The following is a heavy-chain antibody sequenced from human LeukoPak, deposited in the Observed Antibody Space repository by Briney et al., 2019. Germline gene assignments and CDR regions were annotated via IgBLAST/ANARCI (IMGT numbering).Heavy chain of an antibody. CDR2: ISSSGSYI. D-gene: IGHD2-21*02. Sequence: GGSLRLSCAASGFTFSSYSMNWVRQAPGKGLEWVSSISSSGSYIYYADSVKGRFTISRDNAKNSLYLQMNSLRAEDTAVYYCARQVYCGGDYYYSTPVDYWGQGTLVTVSS. CDR3: ARQVYCGGDYYYSTPVDY. CDR1: GFTFSSYS. V-gene: IGHV3-21*01. J-gene: IGHJ4*02.